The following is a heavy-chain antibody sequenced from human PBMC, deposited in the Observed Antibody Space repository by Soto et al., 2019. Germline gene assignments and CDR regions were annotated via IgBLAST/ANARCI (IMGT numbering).Heavy chain of an antibody. D-gene: IGHD5-18*01. Sequence: GGSLRLSCAASGFTFSSYWMSWVRQAPGKGLEWVANIKQDGSEKYYVDSVKGRFTISRDNAKNSLYLQMNSLRAEDTAVYYCARDLPGYSYGYDIYYYGMDVWGQGTTVTVSS. J-gene: IGHJ6*02. CDR3: ARDLPGYSYGYDIYYYGMDV. CDR2: IKQDGSEK. CDR1: GFTFSSYW. V-gene: IGHV3-7*05.